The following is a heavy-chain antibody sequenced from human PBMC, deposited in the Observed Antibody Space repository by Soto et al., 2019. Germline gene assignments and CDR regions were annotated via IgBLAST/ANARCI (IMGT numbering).Heavy chain of an antibody. CDR2: IDPSDSYT. CDR3: AREPLGSATTTAYYFDY. V-gene: IGHV5-10-1*01. CDR1: GYSFTSYW. D-gene: IGHD6-25*01. J-gene: IGHJ4*02. Sequence: GESLKISCKGSGYSFTSYWISWVRQMPGKGLEWMGRIDPSDSYTNYSPSFQGHVTISADKSISTAYLQWSSLKASDTAMYYCAREPLGSATTTAYYFDYWGQGTLVTVSS.